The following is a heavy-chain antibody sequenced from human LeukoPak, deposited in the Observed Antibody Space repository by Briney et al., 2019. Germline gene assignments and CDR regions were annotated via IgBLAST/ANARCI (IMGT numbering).Heavy chain of an antibody. CDR1: GFTFSSYW. J-gene: IGHJ4*02. Sequence: GGSLRLSCTASGFTFSSYWMHWVRQAPGKGLVWVSRINSDGGSTSYADSVKGRFTISRDNAKNTLYLQMNSLRTEDTAVYYCARRIQGMAPYYFDYWGQGTLVTVSS. V-gene: IGHV3-74*01. D-gene: IGHD5-24*01. CDR3: ARRIQGMAPYYFDY. CDR2: INSDGGST.